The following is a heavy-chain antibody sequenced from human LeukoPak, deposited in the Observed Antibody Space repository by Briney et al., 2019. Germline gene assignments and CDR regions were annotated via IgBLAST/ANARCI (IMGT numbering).Heavy chain of an antibody. CDR3: ARDLVGYCSSTSCQSYYYYYMDV. V-gene: IGHV4-61*02. CDR2: IYTSGGT. CDR1: GGSISSGSYY. D-gene: IGHD2-2*01. Sequence: SQTLSLTCTVSGGSISSGSYYWSWIRQPAGKGLEWIGRIYTSGGTNYNPSLKSRVTISVDTSKNQFSLKLSSVTAADTAVYYCARDLVGYCSSTSCQSYYYYYMDVWGKGTTVTVSS. J-gene: IGHJ6*03.